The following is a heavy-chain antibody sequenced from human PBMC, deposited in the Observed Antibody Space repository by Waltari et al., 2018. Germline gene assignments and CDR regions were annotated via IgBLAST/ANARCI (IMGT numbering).Heavy chain of an antibody. Sequence: EVQLVESGGGLVQPGGSLRLSCAASGFRLGDYGMNWVRQATGEGLEWLSFISSSGPTIHYADSVKGRFTVSRDNTKNSLSLQMNSLRAEDTAVYYCARVWGVTTSDFWGQGTLVTVSS. CDR3: ARVWGVTTSDF. D-gene: IGHD4-17*01. CDR1: GFRLGDYG. V-gene: IGHV3-48*03. J-gene: IGHJ4*02. CDR2: ISSSGPTI.